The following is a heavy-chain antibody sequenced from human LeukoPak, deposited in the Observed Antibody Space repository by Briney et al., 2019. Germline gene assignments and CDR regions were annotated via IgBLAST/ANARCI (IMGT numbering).Heavy chain of an antibody. V-gene: IGHV3-20*04. CDR1: GFTLDDYG. CDR3: ARGGYRQLAYFDY. J-gene: IGHJ4*02. CDR2: INWNGGTT. Sequence: GGSLRLSCEASGFTLDDYGMTWVRQVPGKGLEWISSINWNGGTTSYADSVKGRFTISRDNDKNSLYLQMNSLRAEDTALYYCARGGYRQLAYFDYWGQGALVTVFS. D-gene: IGHD3-16*02.